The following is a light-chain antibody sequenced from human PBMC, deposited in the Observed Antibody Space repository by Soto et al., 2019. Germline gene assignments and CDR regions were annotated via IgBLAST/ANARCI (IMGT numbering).Light chain of an antibody. Sequence: QPVLTQSPSASASLGASVKLTCTLSRGHSSYAIAWHQQQPEKGPRYLMKLNSDGSHSKGDGIPDRFSGSSSGAERYLTISSLQSEDEADYYCQTWGTGIPYVFGTGTKVTVL. V-gene: IGLV4-69*01. CDR2: LNSDGSH. J-gene: IGLJ1*01. CDR1: RGHSSYA. CDR3: QTWGTGIPYV.